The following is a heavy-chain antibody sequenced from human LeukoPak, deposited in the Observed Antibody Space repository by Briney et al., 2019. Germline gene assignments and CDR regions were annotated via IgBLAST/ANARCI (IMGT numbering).Heavy chain of an antibody. CDR3: AREQTGTTGRYFDY. CDR1: GYTFTGYY. V-gene: IGHV1-2*02. Sequence: GASVKVSCRASGYTFTGYYMHWVRQAPGQGLEWMGWINPNSGGTNYAQKFQGRVTMTRDTSISTAYMELSRLRSDDTAEYYCAREQTGTTGRYFDYWGQGTLVTVSP. CDR2: INPNSGGT. J-gene: IGHJ4*02. D-gene: IGHD1-7*01.